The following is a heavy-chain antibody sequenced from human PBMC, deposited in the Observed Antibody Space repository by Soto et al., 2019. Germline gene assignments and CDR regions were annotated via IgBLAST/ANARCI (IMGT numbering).Heavy chain of an antibody. Sequence: ASVKVSCKASGYTFTSYDINWVRQATGQGLEWMGWMNPNSGNTGYAQKFQGRVTMTRNTSISTAYMELSSLRSEDTAVYYCARGYRSRYCSGGSCDLEAYCYYYMDGWGKGTPVTLSS. V-gene: IGHV1-8*01. D-gene: IGHD2-15*01. CDR1: GYTFTSYD. CDR3: ARGYRSRYCSGGSCDLEAYCYYYMDG. J-gene: IGHJ6*03. CDR2: MNPNSGNT.